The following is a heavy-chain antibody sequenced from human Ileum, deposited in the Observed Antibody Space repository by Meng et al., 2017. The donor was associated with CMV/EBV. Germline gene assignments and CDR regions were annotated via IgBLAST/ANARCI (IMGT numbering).Heavy chain of an antibody. D-gene: IGHD3-3*01. CDR3: ARDMFGVVSPIDY. Sequence: GGSLRLSCSVSGFTLSNYWMDWVRQAPGKGLEWVSYISSSSSTIYYADSVKGRFTISRDNAKNSLYLLMNSLRAEDTAVYYCARDMFGVVSPIDYWGQGTLVTVSS. CDR1: GFTLSNYW. J-gene: IGHJ4*02. CDR2: ISSSSSTI. V-gene: IGHV3-48*04.